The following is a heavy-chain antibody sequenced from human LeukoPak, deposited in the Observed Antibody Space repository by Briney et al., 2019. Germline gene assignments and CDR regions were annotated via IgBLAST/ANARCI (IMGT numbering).Heavy chain of an antibody. J-gene: IGHJ5*02. V-gene: IGHV3-66*02. CDR2: IYSGGST. CDR3: ARGPHNWFDP. CDR1: GFTVSSNY. Sequence: GGSLRLSCAASGFTVSSNYMSWVRQAPGKGREWVSVIYSGGSTYYTDSVKGRFTISRDNSKNTLYLQMNSLRAEDTAVYYCARGPHNWFDPWGQGTLVTVSS.